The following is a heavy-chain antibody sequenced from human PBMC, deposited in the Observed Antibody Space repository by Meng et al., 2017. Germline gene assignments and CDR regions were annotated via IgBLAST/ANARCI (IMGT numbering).Heavy chain of an antibody. Sequence: HVQLQTWGAVLMKPSDTLSLSCAVDGGSFRCYYCSWIRQPPGKGLEWIGEINHSGSTNYNPSLKSRVTISVDTSKNQFSLKLSSVTAADTAVYYCARVLDPVLVEFDYWGQGTLVTVSS. V-gene: IGHV4-34*01. CDR3: ARVLDPVLVEFDY. CDR1: GGSFRCYY. CDR2: INHSGST. J-gene: IGHJ4*02. D-gene: IGHD3/OR15-3a*01.